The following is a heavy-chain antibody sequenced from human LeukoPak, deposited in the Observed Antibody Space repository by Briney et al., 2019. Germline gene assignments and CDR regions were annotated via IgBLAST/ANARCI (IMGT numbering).Heavy chain of an antibody. CDR3: AKEWDYYDSSGYLDY. CDR1: GFTFDDYA. D-gene: IGHD3-22*01. V-gene: IGHV3-9*01. J-gene: IGHJ4*02. Sequence: PGGSLRLSCAASGFTFDDYAMHWVRQAPGKGLEWVSGISWNSGSIGYADSVKGRFTISRDNAKNSLYLQMNSLRAEDTALYYCAKEWDYYDSSGYLDYWGQGTLVTVSS. CDR2: ISWNSGSI.